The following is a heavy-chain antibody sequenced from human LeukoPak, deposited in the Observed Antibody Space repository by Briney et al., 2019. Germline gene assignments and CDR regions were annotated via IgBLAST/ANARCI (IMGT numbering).Heavy chain of an antibody. V-gene: IGHV3-23*01. J-gene: IGHJ4*02. CDR3: ANLGAVAGQRYFDY. CDR2: ISGSGGST. D-gene: IGHD6-19*01. CDR1: GFTFSSYA. Sequence: GGSLRLSCAASGFTFSSYAMSWVRQAPGKGLEWVSAISGSGGSTYYADSVKGRFTIPRDNSKNTLYLQMNSLRAEDTAVYYCANLGAVAGQRYFDYWGQGTLVTVSS.